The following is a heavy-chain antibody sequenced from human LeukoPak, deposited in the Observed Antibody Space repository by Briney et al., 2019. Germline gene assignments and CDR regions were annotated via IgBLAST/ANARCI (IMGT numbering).Heavy chain of an antibody. V-gene: IGHV3-49*03. CDR3: TRGGDIVVVVAATLDY. D-gene: IGHD2-15*01. CDR2: IRSKAYGGTT. J-gene: IGHJ4*02. CDR1: GFTFGGYA. Sequence: PGGALRISLTGSGFTFGGYALSRFRQAPGKGLEWVSFIRSKAYGGTTEYAASVKGRFTISRDDSKSIAYLQMNSLKTEDTAVYYCTRGGDIVVVVAATLDYWGQGTLVTVSS.